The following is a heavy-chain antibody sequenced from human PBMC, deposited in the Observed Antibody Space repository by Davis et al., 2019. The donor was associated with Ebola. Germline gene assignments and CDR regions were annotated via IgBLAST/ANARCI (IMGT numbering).Heavy chain of an antibody. CDR2: IYTIGST. CDR3: VRFGRGAY. Sequence: PSETLSLTCTVSGGSISSESYYWSWIRQPAGKGLEWIGHIYTIGSTKYNPSLKSRVTISVETSKNQFSLKLRSVTAADTAVYYCVRFGRGAYWGQGTLVTVSS. D-gene: IGHD3-16*01. V-gene: IGHV4-61*09. J-gene: IGHJ4*02. CDR1: GGSISSESYY.